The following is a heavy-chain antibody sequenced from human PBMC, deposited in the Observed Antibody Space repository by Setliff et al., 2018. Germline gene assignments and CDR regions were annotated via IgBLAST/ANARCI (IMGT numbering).Heavy chain of an antibody. Sequence: PSETLSLTCAVSGGSISNTFYYWTWIRQPAGKGLEWIGQIYTSWSTNYNPSLKSRVTISVDTSKNQFSLQLSSVTAADTAVYYCARMSGFLYIDVWGKGTTVTVS. CDR2: IYTSWST. J-gene: IGHJ6*04. D-gene: IGHD3-3*01. CDR3: ARMSGFLYIDV. V-gene: IGHV4-61*09. CDR1: GGSISNTFYY.